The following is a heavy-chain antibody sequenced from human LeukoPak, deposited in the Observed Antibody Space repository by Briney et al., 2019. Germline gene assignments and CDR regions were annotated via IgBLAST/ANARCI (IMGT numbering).Heavy chain of an antibody. CDR3: ARAAYSSTWYSRYFDL. CDR2: IHYDSSTE. V-gene: IGHV3-30*02. CDR1: GFAFSSYG. J-gene: IGHJ2*01. D-gene: IGHD6-13*01. Sequence: GGSLRLSCAASGFAFSSYGMHWVRQAPGKGLEWVAYIHYDSSTEDYADSVKGRFTISRENAKNSLYLQMNSLRAGDTAVYYCARAAYSSTWYSRYFDLWGRGTLVTVSS.